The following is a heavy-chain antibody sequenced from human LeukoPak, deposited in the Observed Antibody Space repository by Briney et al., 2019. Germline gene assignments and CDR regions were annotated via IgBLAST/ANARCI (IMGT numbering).Heavy chain of an antibody. CDR3: TRASGISTADAVC. J-gene: IGHJ4*02. CDR2: MKGVGET. D-gene: IGHD3-3*01. V-gene: IGHV3-23*01. Sequence: RWSPQPSKRGPDGLSNMKGVGETFYAAPVKGRCTLSRDISGNTVYLKLNNLRVEDTAIYYCTRASGISTADAVCWGQGTQVTVSS.